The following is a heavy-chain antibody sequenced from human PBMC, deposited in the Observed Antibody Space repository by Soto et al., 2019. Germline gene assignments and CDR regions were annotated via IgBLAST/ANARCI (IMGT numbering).Heavy chain of an antibody. Sequence: SVQDSFKGSGWTFLRYASSWVRPAPGQGLEGMGGIIPIFGKANYAQKFQGRVTITADESTSTAYMELSSLRSEDTAVYYCARECSTLLLTGYRGFYCDYWGEATLVTVPS. CDR2: IIPIFGKA. J-gene: IGHJ4*02. V-gene: IGHV1-69*01. D-gene: IGHD3-9*01. CDR3: ARECSTLLLTGYRGFYCDY. CDR1: GWTFLRYA.